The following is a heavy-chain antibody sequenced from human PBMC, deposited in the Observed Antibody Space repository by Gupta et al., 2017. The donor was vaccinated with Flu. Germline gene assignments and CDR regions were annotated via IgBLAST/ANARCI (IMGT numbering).Heavy chain of an antibody. CDR3: ARDRPLASILN. CDR1: GGSINTAEFY. V-gene: IGHV4-61*02. J-gene: IGHJ4*02. D-gene: IGHD5-24*01. Sequence: QVQLQESGPRLVKPSQTLSLTCSVSGGSINTAEFYWSWIRQPAGKGLEWIGRIYASGSINDNPSFTSRVSMSIDTSKNQFSLKLTSVTAADTAVYYCARDRPLASILNWGQGILVTVSS. CDR2: IYASGSI.